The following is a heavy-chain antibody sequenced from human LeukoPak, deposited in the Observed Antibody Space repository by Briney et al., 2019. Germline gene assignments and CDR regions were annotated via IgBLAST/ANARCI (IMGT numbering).Heavy chain of an antibody. J-gene: IGHJ4*02. D-gene: IGHD3-10*01. CDR3: ASEGGLSHYGSGRGLDY. Sequence: AAVKVSCKAAGGTFSSYAISWVRQAPGQGLEWMGRIIPILGIANYSQKFQGRVTITADKSTSTAYMELSTLSSEHTAVYHCASEGGLSHYGSGRGLDYWGQRTLVTVSS. CDR1: GGTFSSYA. CDR2: IIPILGIA. V-gene: IGHV1-69*04.